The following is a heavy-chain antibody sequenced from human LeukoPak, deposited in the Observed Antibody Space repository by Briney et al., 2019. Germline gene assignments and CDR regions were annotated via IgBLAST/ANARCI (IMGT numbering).Heavy chain of an antibody. Sequence: SETLSLTCTVSGGSISSGDYYWSWIRQPPGKGLEWIGYIYYSGSTYYNPSLKSRVTISVDTSKNQFSLKLSSVTAADTAVYYCARVKKVDTSLDYWGQGTLVTVSS. J-gene: IGHJ4*02. V-gene: IGHV4-30-4*08. D-gene: IGHD5-18*01. CDR1: GGSISSGDYY. CDR3: ARVKKVDTSLDY. CDR2: IYYSGST.